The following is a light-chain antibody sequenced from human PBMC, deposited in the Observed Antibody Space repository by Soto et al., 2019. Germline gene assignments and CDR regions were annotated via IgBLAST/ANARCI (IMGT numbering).Light chain of an antibody. Sequence: QSVLTQPPSVSGAPGQRVTISGTGSSSNIGAGSDVHWYQQLPGTAPKLLIYGNSNRPSGVPDRFSGSKSGTSASLAITGLQAEDEADYYCQSYDSSLSSSVFGGGTKLTVL. J-gene: IGLJ2*01. CDR3: QSYDSSLSSSV. CDR1: SSNIGAGSD. CDR2: GNS. V-gene: IGLV1-40*01.